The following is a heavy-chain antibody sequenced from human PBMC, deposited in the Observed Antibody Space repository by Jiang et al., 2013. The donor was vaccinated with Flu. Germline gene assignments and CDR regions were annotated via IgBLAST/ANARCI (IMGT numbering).Heavy chain of an antibody. Sequence: HSGAEVKKPGASVKVSCKASDYDFDNYGLSWIRQAPGQGLEWMGWISTYNGNTNYAQKFLDRFTMATDTSASTMYMELRSLTSDDTAVYYCAKDGGHYSDSNSREPYYYYGMDVWGQGTTVTVSS. V-gene: IGHV1-18*01. CDR3: AKDGGHYSDSNSREPYYYYGMDV. CDR2: ISTYNGNT. J-gene: IGHJ6*02. CDR1: DYDFDNYG. D-gene: IGHD2/OR15-2a*01.